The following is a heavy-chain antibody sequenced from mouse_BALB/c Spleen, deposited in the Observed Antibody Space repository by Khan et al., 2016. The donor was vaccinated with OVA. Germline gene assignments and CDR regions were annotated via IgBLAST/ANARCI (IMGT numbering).Heavy chain of an antibody. D-gene: IGHD1-1*01. J-gene: IGHJ1*01. CDR3: ARRYYYGHWYFDV. V-gene: IGHV3-2*02. Sequence: EVQLQESGPGLVKPSQSLSLTCTVTGYSITSDYAWNWIRQFSGNKLEWMAYISYSGSTNYHPSLKSRISITRDTSKNQFFLQLNSLTTEDTATYYCARRYYYGHWYFDVWGAGTTVTGSS. CDR1: GYSITSDYA. CDR2: ISYSGST.